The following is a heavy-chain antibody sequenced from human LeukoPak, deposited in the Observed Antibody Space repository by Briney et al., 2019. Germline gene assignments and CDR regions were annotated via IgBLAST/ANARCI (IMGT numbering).Heavy chain of an antibody. CDR2: IKSKTDGGAT. D-gene: IGHD3-22*01. J-gene: IGHJ4*02. CDR1: GFTFSNAW. V-gene: IGHV3-15*01. Sequence: GGSLRLSCAASGFTFSNAWMRWVRQAPGKGLEWVGRIKSKTDGGATHYAAPVKGRFTISRDDSKNTLYLQMNSLKTEDTAVYYCTTEAYYYDSGAIKYFDYWGQGTLVTVSS. CDR3: TTEAYYYDSGAIKYFDY.